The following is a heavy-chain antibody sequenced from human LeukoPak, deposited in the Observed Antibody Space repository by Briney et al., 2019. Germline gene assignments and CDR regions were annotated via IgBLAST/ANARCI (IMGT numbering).Heavy chain of an antibody. CDR2: ICGSGGSP. Sequence: GRSLRLSCAASGLTFSSYAMSSVRQAPGKRLEWVSAICGSGGSPYYAGSVKGRFTISRDNSKNTLYLQMNSLRAEDTAVYYCAKDELLYYYYGMDVWGQGTTVTVSS. CDR3: AKDELLYYYYGMDV. CDR1: GLTFSSYA. D-gene: IGHD4-23*01. J-gene: IGHJ6*02. V-gene: IGHV3-23*01.